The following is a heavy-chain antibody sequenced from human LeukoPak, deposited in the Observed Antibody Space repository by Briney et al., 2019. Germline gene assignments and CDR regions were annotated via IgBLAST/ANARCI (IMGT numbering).Heavy chain of an antibody. CDR2: ISGSGGST. D-gene: IGHD3-10*01. CDR3: ARGGGSGSYYPGYYYCGMDV. CDR1: GFTFSSYA. V-gene: IGHV3-23*01. J-gene: IGHJ6*02. Sequence: TGGSLRLSCAASGFTFSSYAMSWVRQAPGKGLEWVSAISGSGGSTYYADSVKGRFTISRDNSKNTLYLQMNSLRAEDTAVYYCARGGGSGSYYPGYYYCGMDVWGQGTTVTVSS.